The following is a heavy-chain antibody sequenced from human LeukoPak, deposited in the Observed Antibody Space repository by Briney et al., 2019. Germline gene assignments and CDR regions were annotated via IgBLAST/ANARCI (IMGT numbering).Heavy chain of an antibody. CDR1: VFTFSSCG. V-gene: IGHV3-23*01. Sequence: GETLRLSCAASVFTFSSCGMSWVRQAPGKGLEWVSAISGSGGSTYYADSVKGRFTISRDNSKNTLYLQMNSLRAEDTAVYYCAKFGFCSSTSCPAPYWGQGTLVTVSS. J-gene: IGHJ4*02. D-gene: IGHD2-2*01. CDR2: ISGSGGST. CDR3: AKFGFCSSTSCPAPY.